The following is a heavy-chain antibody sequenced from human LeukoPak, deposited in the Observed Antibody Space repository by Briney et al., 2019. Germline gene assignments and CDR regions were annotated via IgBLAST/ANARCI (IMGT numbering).Heavy chain of an antibody. V-gene: IGHV3-21*01. J-gene: IGHJ4*02. Sequence: GGSLRLSCAASGFTFSSHAMHWVRQAPGKGLEWVSSIWSDSAEIHYADSVKGRFTISRDNAKDSLYLQMNSLRAEDSAVYYCARDFFHSDISRPFDYWGQGTLVTVSS. CDR2: IWSDSAEI. D-gene: IGHD3-3*02. CDR1: GFTFSSHA. CDR3: ARDFFHSDISRPFDY.